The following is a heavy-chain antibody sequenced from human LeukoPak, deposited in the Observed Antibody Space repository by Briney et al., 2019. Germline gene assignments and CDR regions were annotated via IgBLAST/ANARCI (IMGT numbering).Heavy chain of an antibody. CDR2: INHSGST. CDR3: ANRRRYCSGGSCYSYYFDY. D-gene: IGHD2-15*01. Sequence: SETLSLTCAVYGGSFSGYYWSWIRQPPGKGLEWIGEINHSGSTNYNPSLKSRVTISVDTSKSQFSLKLSSVTAADTAVYYCANRRRYCSGGSCYSYYFDYWGQGTLVTVSS. V-gene: IGHV4-34*01. CDR1: GGSFSGYY. J-gene: IGHJ4*02.